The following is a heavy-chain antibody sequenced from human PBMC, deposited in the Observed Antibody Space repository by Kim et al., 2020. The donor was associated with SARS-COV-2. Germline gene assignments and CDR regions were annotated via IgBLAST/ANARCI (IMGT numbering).Heavy chain of an antibody. CDR2: ISGSGGST. J-gene: IGHJ4*02. Sequence: GGSLRLSCAASGFTFSSYAMSWVRQAPGKGLEWVSAISGSGGSTYYADSVKGRFTISRDNSKNTLYLQMNSLRAEDTAVYYCAKGLGYSSSWHGVLDADYWGQGTLVTVSS. D-gene: IGHD6-13*01. V-gene: IGHV3-23*01. CDR1: GFTFSSYA. CDR3: AKGLGYSSSWHGVLDADY.